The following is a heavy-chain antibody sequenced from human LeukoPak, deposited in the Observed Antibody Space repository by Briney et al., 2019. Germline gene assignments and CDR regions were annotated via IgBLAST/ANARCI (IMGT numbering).Heavy chain of an antibody. V-gene: IGHV3-69-1*01. D-gene: IGHD6-19*01. CDR1: GFTFSAFS. CDR2: ISSSSDI. Sequence: GGSLRLSCAASGFTFSAFSMNWVRQTPGKGLEWVSAISSSSDIYYTDSVKGRFTISRDNANNFLYLQVSSLRAEDTAVYYCATGYTSGTRIDYWGQGTLVSVSS. CDR3: ATGYTSGTRIDY. J-gene: IGHJ4*02.